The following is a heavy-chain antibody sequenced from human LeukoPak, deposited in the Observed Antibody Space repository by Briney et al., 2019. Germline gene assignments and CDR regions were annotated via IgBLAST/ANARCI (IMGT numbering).Heavy chain of an antibody. Sequence: SGPTLVNPTQTLTLTCTFSGFSLSTSGMCVSWIRQPPGKALEWLARIDWDDDKYYSTSLKTRLTISKDTSKSQVVLTMTNMDPVDTATYYCARMSGELLQSFDIWGQGTMVTVSS. D-gene: IGHD1-26*01. J-gene: IGHJ3*02. CDR1: GFSLSTSGMC. V-gene: IGHV2-70*11. CDR3: ARMSGELLQSFDI. CDR2: IDWDDDK.